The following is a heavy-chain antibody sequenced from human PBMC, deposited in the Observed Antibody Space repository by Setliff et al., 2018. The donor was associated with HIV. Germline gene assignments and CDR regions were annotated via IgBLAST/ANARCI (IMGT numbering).Heavy chain of an antibody. D-gene: IGHD5-12*01. CDR3: AKGRRPVDLVSTSIRYYFYMGV. Sequence: GESLKISCAASRFDFNNYWMYWVRQAPGKGLEWVAFIRHDGSYAYHADSVKGRFTMSRDNSKNTVSLEMNSLRVEDTGVYYCAKGRRPVDLVSTSIRYYFYMGVWGKGTTVTVSS. J-gene: IGHJ6*03. CDR1: RFDFNNYW. CDR2: IRHDGSYA. V-gene: IGHV3-30*02.